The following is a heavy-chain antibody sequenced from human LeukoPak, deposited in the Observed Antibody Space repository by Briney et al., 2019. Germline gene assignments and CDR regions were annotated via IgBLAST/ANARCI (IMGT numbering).Heavy chain of an antibody. J-gene: IGHJ4*02. D-gene: IGHD1-26*01. CDR2: INTDGSTT. V-gene: IGHV3-74*01. Sequence: GGSLRLSCSAAGFTFSSYWMHWVRQAPGKGLVWVSRINTDGSTTNYADSVKGRFTISRDNAKNTLYLQMNSLRAEDTAVYYCARQYSGSFVWGQGTLVTVSS. CDR3: ARQYSGSFV. CDR1: GFTFSSYW.